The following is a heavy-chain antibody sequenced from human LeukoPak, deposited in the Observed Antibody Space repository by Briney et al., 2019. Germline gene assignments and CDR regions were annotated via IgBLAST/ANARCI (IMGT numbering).Heavy chain of an antibody. Sequence: GASAKVSCKASGYTFTSYDINWVRQATGQGLEWMGWINPNSGGTNYAQKFQGRVTMTRDTSISTAYMELSRLRSDDTAVYYCARDPSAAGMPDYWGQGTLVTVSS. J-gene: IGHJ4*02. D-gene: IGHD6-13*01. CDR1: GYTFTSYD. V-gene: IGHV1-2*02. CDR2: INPNSGGT. CDR3: ARDPSAAGMPDY.